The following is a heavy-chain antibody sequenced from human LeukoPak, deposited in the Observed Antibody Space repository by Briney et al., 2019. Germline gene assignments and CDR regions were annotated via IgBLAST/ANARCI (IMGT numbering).Heavy chain of an antibody. CDR3: AKDLRNRDPGVVITPGWFDP. CDR1: GFTFSSYA. V-gene: IGHV3-23*01. J-gene: IGHJ5*02. Sequence: GGSLRLSCAASGFTFSSYAMSWVRQAPGKGLEWVSAISGSGGSTYYADSVKGRFTISRDNSKNTLYLQMNSLKAEATAVYYCAKDLRNRDPGVVITPGWFDPWGQGTLVTVSS. D-gene: IGHD3-3*01. CDR2: ISGSGGST.